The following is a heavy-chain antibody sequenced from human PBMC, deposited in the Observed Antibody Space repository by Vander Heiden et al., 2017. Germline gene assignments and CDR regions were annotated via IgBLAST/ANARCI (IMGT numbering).Heavy chain of an antibody. Sequence: QVQLQESGPGLVKPSETLSLTCPVSGCSISSYYWGGIRQPPGKGVEWVGYIYYGGSTNYNPSRKSRVTISEDTTKNQFSLKLSSVTAADTAVYYCARFYDPTTTNWFDPWGQGTLVTVSS. CDR3: ARFYDPTTTNWFDP. V-gene: IGHV4-59*01. D-gene: IGHD3-22*01. CDR1: GCSISSYY. J-gene: IGHJ5*02. CDR2: IYYGGST.